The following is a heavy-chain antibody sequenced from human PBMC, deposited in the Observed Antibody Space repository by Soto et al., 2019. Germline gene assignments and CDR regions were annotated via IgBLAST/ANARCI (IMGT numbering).Heavy chain of an antibody. V-gene: IGHV4-30-2*01. CDR1: GGSISSGGYS. CDR2: IYHSGTT. J-gene: IGHJ4*02. Sequence: QLQLQESGSGLVKPSQTLSITCAVSGGSISSGGYSWSWIRQPPGKGLEWIGYIYHSGTTYYNPSLKGRVTISVDRSKYQFSLKLSSVTAADTAVYCCARGAPVLFDYWGQGTLVTVSS. CDR3: ARGAPVLFDY.